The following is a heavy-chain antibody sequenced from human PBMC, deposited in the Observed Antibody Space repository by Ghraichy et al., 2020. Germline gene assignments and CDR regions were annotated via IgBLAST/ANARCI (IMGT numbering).Heavy chain of an antibody. CDR3: ARELRDRVVITTAAFDI. V-gene: IGHV3-7*01. Sequence: LSLTCAASGFTFSSYWMSWVRQAPGKGLEWVANIKQDGSEKYYVDSVKGRFTISRDNAKNSLYLQMNSLRAEDTAVYYCARELRDRVVITTAAFDIWGQGTMVTVSS. CDR1: GFTFSSYW. CDR2: IKQDGSEK. D-gene: IGHD3-22*01. J-gene: IGHJ3*02.